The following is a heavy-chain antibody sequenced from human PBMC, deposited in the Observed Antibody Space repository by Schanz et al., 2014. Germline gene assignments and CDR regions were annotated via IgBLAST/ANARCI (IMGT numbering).Heavy chain of an antibody. CDR1: GFTFTTYA. D-gene: IGHD3-22*01. CDR3: ARGREVVAKMFDV. Sequence: DVQLLESGGGLVQPGESLRLSCAASGFTFTTYAMTWVRQAPGKGLEWVSNSSPTGSSTYYADSVKGRFTISRDNSKNTLYLQMNSLRAEDTSVYYCARGREVVAKMFDVWGQGTMVIVSS. CDR2: SSPTGSST. J-gene: IGHJ3*01. V-gene: IGHV3-23*01.